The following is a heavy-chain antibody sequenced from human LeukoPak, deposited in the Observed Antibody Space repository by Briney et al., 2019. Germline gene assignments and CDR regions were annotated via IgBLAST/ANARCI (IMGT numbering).Heavy chain of an antibody. CDR1: GFTFSSYG. V-gene: IGHV3-30*18. CDR3: AKDTKDY. D-gene: IGHD2-8*01. Sequence: GGSLRLSCAASGFTFSSYGMHWVRQAPGKGLEWVAVISYDGSNKYYADSVKGRFTISRDNYKNTLYLQMNSLRAEDTAVYYCAKDTKDYWGQGTMVTVSS. J-gene: IGHJ4*02. CDR2: ISYDGSNK.